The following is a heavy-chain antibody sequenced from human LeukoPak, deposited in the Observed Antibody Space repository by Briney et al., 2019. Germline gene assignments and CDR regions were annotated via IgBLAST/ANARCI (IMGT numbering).Heavy chain of an antibody. CDR2: MNPNSGNT. J-gene: IGHJ6*03. CDR3: ARGGGAAAIRGMDV. Sequence: ASVKVSCKASGYTFTSYDINWVRQATGQGLEWMGWMNPNSGNTGYAQKFQGRVAMTRNTSISTAYMELSSLRSEDTAVYYCARGGGAAAIRGMDVWGKGTTVTVSS. D-gene: IGHD2-2*02. CDR1: GYTFTSYD. V-gene: IGHV1-8*01.